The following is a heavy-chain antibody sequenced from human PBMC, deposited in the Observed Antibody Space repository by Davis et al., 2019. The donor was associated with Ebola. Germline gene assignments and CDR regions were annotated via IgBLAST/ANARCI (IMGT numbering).Heavy chain of an antibody. Sequence: PGGSLRLSCAASGFIFSNYGMHWVRQAPGKGLEWVALMWYDGSRQYYADSAKGRFTISRDNAKNSLYLQMNGLRAEDTAVYYCARSEPPDYWGQGTLVTVSS. J-gene: IGHJ4*02. CDR1: GFIFSNYG. CDR2: MWYDGSRQ. D-gene: IGHD1-14*01. V-gene: IGHV3-33*01. CDR3: ARSEPPDY.